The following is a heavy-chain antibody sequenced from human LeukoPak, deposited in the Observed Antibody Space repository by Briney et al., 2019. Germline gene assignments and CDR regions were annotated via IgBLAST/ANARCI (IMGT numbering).Heavy chain of an antibody. V-gene: IGHV3-23*01. D-gene: IGHD3-9*01. J-gene: IGHJ4*02. CDR2: ISGSGGGT. Sequence: GGSLRLSCAASGFTFSDYNMSWVRQAPGKGQEWVSGISGSGGGTYYADSVRGRFTTSRDNSKSTLYLHMNSLRAEDTAVYYCAKARLRYFDWEFDYWGQGNLVTVSS. CDR3: AKARLRYFDWEFDY. CDR1: GFTFSDYN.